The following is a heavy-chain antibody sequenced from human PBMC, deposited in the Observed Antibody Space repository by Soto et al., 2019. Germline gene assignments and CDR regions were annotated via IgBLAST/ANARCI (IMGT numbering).Heavy chain of an antibody. V-gene: IGHV3-33*01. CDR1: GLTFSSYG. CDR2: IWDDGSNK. CDR3: ARDMRPYYYDISVGDY. J-gene: IGHJ4*02. Sequence: LCCAASGLTFSSYGMHWVRQAPGKGLEWAAAIWDDGSNKYYADSVKGRFTISRDNYKNTQYLQMNSLRAEDTAVYYCARDMRPYYYDISVGDYWGQGTLVTVSS. D-gene: IGHD3-22*01.